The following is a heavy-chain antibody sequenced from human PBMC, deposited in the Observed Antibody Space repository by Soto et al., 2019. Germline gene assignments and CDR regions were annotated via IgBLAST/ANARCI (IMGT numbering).Heavy chain of an antibody. CDR3: AREIAARL. CDR1: GFTFSSYW. D-gene: IGHD6-13*01. J-gene: IGHJ6*04. Sequence: EVQLVESGGGLVQPGGSLRLSCAASGFTFSSYWMSWFRQAPGKGLEWVANIKQDGSEENYVDSVKGRFTISRDNGKNALYLQMNSLRVVDTAVYFCAREIAARLWGKGTRVTVSS. CDR2: IKQDGSEE. V-gene: IGHV3-7*01.